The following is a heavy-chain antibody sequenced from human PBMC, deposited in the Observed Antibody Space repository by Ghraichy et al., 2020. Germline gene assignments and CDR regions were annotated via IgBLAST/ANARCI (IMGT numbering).Heavy chain of an antibody. CDR1: GFSFSTSGVG. J-gene: IGHJ4*02. D-gene: IGHD3-10*01. CDR3: AHSITLVRGVITIGRYFDY. Sequence: SGPTLVKPTQTLTLTCTFSGFSFSTSGVGVGWIRQPPGKALEWLALIYWDDDKRYSPSLKSRLTITKDTSKNQVVLTMTNMDPVDTATYYCAHSITLVRGVITIGRYFDYWGQGTLVTVSS. CDR2: IYWDDDK. V-gene: IGHV2-5*02.